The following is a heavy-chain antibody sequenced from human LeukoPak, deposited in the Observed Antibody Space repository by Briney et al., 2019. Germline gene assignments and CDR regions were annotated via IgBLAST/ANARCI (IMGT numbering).Heavy chain of an antibody. J-gene: IGHJ6*02. CDR2: IKQDGSEI. V-gene: IGHV3-7*03. Sequence: PGGSQRLSCAASGFTFSSYWMHWVRQAPGKGLEWVATIKQDGSEIYYVDSVKGRFTISRDNRKNLLHLQMNSLRPDDSAVYYCVKDLGSAITSALALDVWGQGTTVTVSS. CDR1: GFTFSSYW. CDR3: VKDLGSAITSALALDV. D-gene: IGHD2-15*01.